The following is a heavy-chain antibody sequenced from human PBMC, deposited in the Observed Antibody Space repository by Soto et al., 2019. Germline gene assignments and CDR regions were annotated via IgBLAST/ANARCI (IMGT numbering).Heavy chain of an antibody. V-gene: IGHV1-69*02. CDR2: IIPILGIA. CDR1: GGTFSSYT. CDR3: ASDDYDILTGYYKYWFGP. Sequence: SVKVSCKASGGTFSSYTISWVRQAPGQGLEWMGRIIPILGIANYAQKFQGRVTITADKSTSTAYMELSSLRSEDTAVYYCASDDYDILTGYYKYWFGPWGQGTLVTVSS. D-gene: IGHD3-9*01. J-gene: IGHJ5*02.